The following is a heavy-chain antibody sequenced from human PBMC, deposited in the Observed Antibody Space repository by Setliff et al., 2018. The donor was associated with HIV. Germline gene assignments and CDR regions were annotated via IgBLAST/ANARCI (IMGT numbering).Heavy chain of an antibody. CDR2: IYYSGST. CDR3: ARDPVPQKRNNFWSGYSDY. CDR1: GGSISSHY. V-gene: IGHV4-59*11. Sequence: SETLSLTCTVSGGSISSHYWSWIRQPPGKGLEWIGSIYYSGSTDYNPSLKSRVTISVDTSKNQFSLKLSSVTAADTAVYYCARDPVPQKRNNFWSGYSDYWGQGTLVTVSS. D-gene: IGHD3-3*01. J-gene: IGHJ4*02.